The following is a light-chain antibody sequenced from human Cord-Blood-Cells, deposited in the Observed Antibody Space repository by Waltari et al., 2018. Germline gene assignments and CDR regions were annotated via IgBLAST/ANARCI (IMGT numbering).Light chain of an antibody. V-gene: IGLV1-44*01. CDR1: SSNIGSNT. CDR3: AAWDDSLNVWV. J-gene: IGLJ3*02. CDR2: SNN. Sequence: QSVLTQPTSASGTPGQRVTSSCSGSSSNIGSNTVNWYQQHPGTAAKLLLDSNNQRPAGGPDRFACSKSGTSASLAISGLQSEDDADYYCAAWDDSLNVWVFGGGTKLTVL.